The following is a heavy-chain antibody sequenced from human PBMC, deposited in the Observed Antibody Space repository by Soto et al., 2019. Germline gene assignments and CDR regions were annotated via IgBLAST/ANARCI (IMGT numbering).Heavy chain of an antibody. J-gene: IGHJ4*02. D-gene: IGHD6-19*01. CDR3: ARVHSSGWPRSYFDY. CDR1: GYTFTGYY. CDR2: INPNSGGT. V-gene: IGHV1-2*04. Sequence: QVQLVQSGAEVKKPGASVKVSCKASGYTFTGYYMHWVRQAPGQGLEWLGWINPNSGGTNYAQKVQGWVTMTRDTYISTAYMELSRLRSDDTAVYYCARVHSSGWPRSYFDYWGQGTLVTVSS.